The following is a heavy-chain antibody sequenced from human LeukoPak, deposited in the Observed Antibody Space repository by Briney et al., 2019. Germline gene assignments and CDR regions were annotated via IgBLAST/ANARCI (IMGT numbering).Heavy chain of an antibody. CDR2: ISGSGGST. CDR1: GFTVSSNY. D-gene: IGHD6-13*01. CDR3: AKTSGSSSWPPYYFDY. J-gene: IGHJ4*02. Sequence: GGSLRLSCAASGFTVSSNYMSWVRQAPGKGLEWVSAISGSGGSTYYADSVKGRFTISRDNSKNTLYLQMNSLRAEDTAVYYCAKTSGSSSWPPYYFDYWGQGTLVTVSS. V-gene: IGHV3-23*01.